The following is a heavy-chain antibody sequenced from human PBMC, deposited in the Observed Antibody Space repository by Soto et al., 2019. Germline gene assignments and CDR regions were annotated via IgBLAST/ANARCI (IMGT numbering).Heavy chain of an antibody. V-gene: IGHV4-59*01. CDR3: ARIGGYHGPLDY. CDR2: TYHRGST. D-gene: IGHD6-25*01. Sequence: PSETLSLTCSVSGVSISSYCWSWIRQAPGGGLEWIGYTYHRGSTNYSPSLKSRVAISLDTSENQFSLKVNSVTAADTAVYYCARIGGYHGPLDYWGQGTPVTVSS. J-gene: IGHJ4*02. CDR1: GVSISSYC.